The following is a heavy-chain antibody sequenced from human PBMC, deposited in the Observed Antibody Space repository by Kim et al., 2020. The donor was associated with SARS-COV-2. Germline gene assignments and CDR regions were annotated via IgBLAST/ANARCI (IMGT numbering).Heavy chain of an antibody. Sequence: GGSLRLSCAXSGFTFSSYGMHWVRQAPGKGLEWVAVISYDGSNKYYADSVKGRFTISRDNSKNTLYLQMNSLRAEDTAVYYCAKDRLAVAGTELFDYWGQGTLVTVSS. V-gene: IGHV3-30*18. CDR3: AKDRLAVAGTELFDY. D-gene: IGHD6-19*01. J-gene: IGHJ4*02. CDR1: GFTFSSYG. CDR2: ISYDGSNK.